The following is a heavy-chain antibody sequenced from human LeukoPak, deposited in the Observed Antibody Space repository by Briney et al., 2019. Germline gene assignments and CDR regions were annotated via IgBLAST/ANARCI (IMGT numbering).Heavy chain of an antibody. CDR3: ARDFVSGWYDAFDI. CDR2: IYYSGST. D-gene: IGHD6-19*01. J-gene: IGHJ3*02. CDR1: GGSCSSYY. V-gene: IGHV4-59*01. Sequence: PSETLSLTCTVPGGSCSSYYLSWIRQPPGKGLEWIGYIYYSGSTNYNPSLKSRVTISVDTSKNQFSLKLSSVTAADTAVYYCARDFVSGWYDAFDIWGQGTMVTVSS.